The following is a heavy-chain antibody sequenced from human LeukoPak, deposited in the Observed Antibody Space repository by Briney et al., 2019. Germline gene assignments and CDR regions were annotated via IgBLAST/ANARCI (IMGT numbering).Heavy chain of an antibody. CDR3: ARVAAVAGRKSVNNWFDP. V-gene: IGHV1-8*01. J-gene: IGHJ5*02. Sequence: ASVKVSCRASGYTFTSYDINWVRQATGQGLEWMGWMNPSSGNTGYAQKFQGRVTMTRNTSISTAYMELSSLRSEDTAVYYCARVAAVAGRKSVNNWFDPWGQGTPVTVSS. CDR2: MNPSSGNT. CDR1: GYTFTSYD. D-gene: IGHD6-19*01.